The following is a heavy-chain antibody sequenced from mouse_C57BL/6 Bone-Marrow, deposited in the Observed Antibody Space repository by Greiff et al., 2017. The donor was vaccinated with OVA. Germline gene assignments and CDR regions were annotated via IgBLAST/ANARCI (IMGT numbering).Heavy chain of an antibody. Sequence: QVQLQQPGAELVRPGSSVKLSCKASGYTFTSYWMHWVKQRPIQGLEWIGNIDPSDSETHYNQKFKDKATLTVDKSSSTAYMQLSSLTSVDSAVYYCARWGTTVGNWYFDVWGTGTTVTVSS. V-gene: IGHV1-52*01. CDR3: ARWGTTVGNWYFDV. D-gene: IGHD1-1*01. J-gene: IGHJ1*03. CDR1: GYTFTSYW. CDR2: IDPSDSET.